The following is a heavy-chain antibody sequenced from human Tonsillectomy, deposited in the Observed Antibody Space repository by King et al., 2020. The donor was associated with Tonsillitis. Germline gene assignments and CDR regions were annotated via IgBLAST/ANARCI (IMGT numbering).Heavy chain of an antibody. J-gene: IGHJ4*02. CDR2: INHSGST. D-gene: IGHD3-16*01. CDR1: GGSFSGYY. V-gene: IGHV4-34*01. Sequence: VQLQQWGAGLLKPSETLSLTCAVYGGSFSGYYWSWIRQPPGKGLEWIGEINHSGSTNYNPSLKSRVTISVDTSKNQFSLKLSSVTAADTAVYYCARGRVRQARFYDYVWEGLDYWGQGTLVTVSS. CDR3: ARGRVRQARFYDYVWEGLDY.